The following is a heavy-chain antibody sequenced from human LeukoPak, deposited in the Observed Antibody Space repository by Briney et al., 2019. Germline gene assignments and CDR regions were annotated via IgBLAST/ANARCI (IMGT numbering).Heavy chain of an antibody. CDR1: GFTFSDYF. CDR2: ISGSGSNK. CDR3: ATSQSSVAGIVGD. V-gene: IGHV3-11*04. Sequence: GGSLRLSCAASGFTFSDYFMTWIRQAPGKGLEWVSYISGSGSNKYYADSVKGRFTISRGNAKNSLYLQMNSLRVEDTAVYYCATSQSSVAGIVGDWGQGTLVTVSS. D-gene: IGHD6-19*01. J-gene: IGHJ4*02.